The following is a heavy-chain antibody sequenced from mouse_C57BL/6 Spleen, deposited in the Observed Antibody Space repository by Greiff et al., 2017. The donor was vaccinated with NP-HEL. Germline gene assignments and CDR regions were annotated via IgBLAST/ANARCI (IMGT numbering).Heavy chain of an antibody. CDR1: GYTFTSYW. CDR3: ASVYYYGSSYDFDY. Sequence: VQLQQSGAELVKPGASVKLSCKASGYTFTSYWMHWVKQRPGQGLEWIGMIHPNSGSTNYNEKFKSKATLTVDKSSSTAYMQLSSLTSEDSAVYYCASVYYYGSSYDFDYWGQGTTLTVSS. J-gene: IGHJ2*01. D-gene: IGHD1-1*01. V-gene: IGHV1-64*01. CDR2: IHPNSGST.